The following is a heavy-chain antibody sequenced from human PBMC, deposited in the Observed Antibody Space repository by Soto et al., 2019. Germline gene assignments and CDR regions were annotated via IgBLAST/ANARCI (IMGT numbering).Heavy chain of an antibody. V-gene: IGHV4-34*01. CDR1: GGSFSSYY. J-gene: IGHJ6*03. Sequence: SETLSLTCDVYGGSFSSYYWSWIRQPPGKGLEWIGEINHSGSTNYNPSLKSRVTVSVDTSKNQFSLKLSSVTAADTAVYSCVRGRRFGGLSSFYYYLTVWGKGTTDIVSS. D-gene: IGHD3-3*01. CDR3: VRGRRFGGLSSFYYYLTV. CDR2: INHSGST.